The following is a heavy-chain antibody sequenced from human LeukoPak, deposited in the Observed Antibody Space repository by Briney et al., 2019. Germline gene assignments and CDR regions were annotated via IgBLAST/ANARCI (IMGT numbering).Heavy chain of an antibody. D-gene: IGHD6-19*01. CDR1: GYTFTSYD. Sequence: ASVKVSCKASGYTFTSYDINWVRQATGQGLEWMGWMNPNSGNTGYAQKLQGRVTMTTDTSTSTAYMELRSLRSDDTAVYYCVRDLGQWLVQGIFFDYWGQGTLVTVSS. V-gene: IGHV1-8*02. J-gene: IGHJ4*02. CDR3: VRDLGQWLVQGIFFDY. CDR2: MNPNSGNT.